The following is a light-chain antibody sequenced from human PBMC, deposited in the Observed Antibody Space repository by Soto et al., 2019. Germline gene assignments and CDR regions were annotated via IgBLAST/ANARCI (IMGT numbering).Light chain of an antibody. CDR1: SSDVGSYNL. J-gene: IGLJ1*01. V-gene: IGLV2-23*01. CDR3: CSYADSSPPYV. CDR2: EGS. Sequence: QSVLTQPASVSGSPGQSITISCTGTSSDVGSYNLVSWYQQHPGKAPKLMIYEGSKRPSGVSNRFSGSKSGDTASLTISGLQAEDEVDYYCCSYADSSPPYVFGTGTKVNVL.